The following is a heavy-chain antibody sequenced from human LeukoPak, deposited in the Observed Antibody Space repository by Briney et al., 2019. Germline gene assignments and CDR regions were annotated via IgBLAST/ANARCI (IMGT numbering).Heavy chain of an antibody. CDR2: VYYGGTT. CDR3: AVETTPFDY. CDR1: GGPMSSPYSY. D-gene: IGHD1-7*01. V-gene: IGHV4-39*07. J-gene: IGHJ4*02. Sequence: PSETLSLTCSVSGGPMSSPYSYWRWIRQPPGKGLECIGTVYYGGTTYPNPSVKSRLTISLYSSKNQFSLKLNSVTAADTAVYYCAVETTPFDYWGQGILVTVSS.